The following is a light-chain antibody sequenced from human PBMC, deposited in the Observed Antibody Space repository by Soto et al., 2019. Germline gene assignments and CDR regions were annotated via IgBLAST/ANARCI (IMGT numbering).Light chain of an antibody. V-gene: IGKV1-5*01. J-gene: IGKJ1*01. Sequence: DIQMTQSPSTLSASIGDRVTITCRASQRINKWLAWHQQKPGKAPKLLIYDASSLQSGVPPRFSGSGSGTEFTLTIRSLQPDDIATYYCQHYSSYSAWTFGEGTKVEIK. CDR1: QRINKW. CDR3: QHYSSYSAWT. CDR2: DAS.